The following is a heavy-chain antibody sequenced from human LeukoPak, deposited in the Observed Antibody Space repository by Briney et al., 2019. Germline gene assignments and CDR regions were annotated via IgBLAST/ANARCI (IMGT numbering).Heavy chain of an antibody. V-gene: IGHV4-59*01. CDR1: GGSISSYY. CDR2: IYYSGST. J-gene: IGHJ6*03. D-gene: IGHD1-26*01. CDR3: AREKNRSGSPGTYYYYYYMDV. Sequence: PSETLSLTCTVSGGSISSYYWSWIRQPPGKGLEWIGHIYYSGSTNYNPSLKSRVTISVDTSKNQFSLKLSSVTAADTAVYYCAREKNRSGSPGTYYYYYYMDVWGKGTTVTVSS.